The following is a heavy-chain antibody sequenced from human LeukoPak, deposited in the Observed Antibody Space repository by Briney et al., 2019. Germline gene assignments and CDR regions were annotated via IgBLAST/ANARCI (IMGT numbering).Heavy chain of an antibody. Sequence: SQTLSLTCTVSGGSISSGDYYWSWIRQPPGKGLEWIGYIYYSGSTYYNPSLKSRVTISVDTSKNQFSLKLSSVTAADTAVYYCARDYRGSGESWYFDLWGRGTLVTVSS. CDR2: IYYSGST. CDR3: ARDYRGSGESWYFDL. CDR1: GGSISSGDYY. D-gene: IGHD3-10*01. V-gene: IGHV4-30-4*01. J-gene: IGHJ2*01.